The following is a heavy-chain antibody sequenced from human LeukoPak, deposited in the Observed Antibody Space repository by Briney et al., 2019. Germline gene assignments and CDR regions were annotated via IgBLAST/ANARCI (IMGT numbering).Heavy chain of an antibody. CDR3: AKDFLRGYYDSSGYSGFYFDY. Sequence: GGSLRLSCAASGFIFSDYSMNWVRQAPGKGLEWISYISSSSSTIYYADSVRGRFTISRDNAKNSLYLQMNSLRVEDTTVYYCAKDFLRGYYDSSGYSGFYFDYWGQGTLVTVSS. J-gene: IGHJ4*02. D-gene: IGHD3-22*01. CDR2: ISSSSSTI. V-gene: IGHV3-48*04. CDR1: GFIFSDYS.